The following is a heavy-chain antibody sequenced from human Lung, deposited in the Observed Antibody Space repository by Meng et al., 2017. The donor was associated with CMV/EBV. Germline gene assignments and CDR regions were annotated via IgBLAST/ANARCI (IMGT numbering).Heavy chain of an antibody. J-gene: IGHJ6*02. V-gene: IGHV3-48*03. CDR3: ARDRPTHLIYCSNDNCYSNAMDD. D-gene: IGHD2-2*01. CDR1: GFTFSSYE. CDR2: ISSSGSTV. Sequence: SCTASGFTFSSYEMNWVRQAPGKGLEWVSYISSSGSTVSYGDSVKGRFTISRDNAKNSLYLQMNSLRAEDTAVYYCARDRPTHLIYCSNDNCYSNAMDDXGQGXTVTVSS.